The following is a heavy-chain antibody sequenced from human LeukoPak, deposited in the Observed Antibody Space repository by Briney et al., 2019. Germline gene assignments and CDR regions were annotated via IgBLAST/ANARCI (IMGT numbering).Heavy chain of an antibody. D-gene: IGHD6-13*01. Sequence: SETLSLTCAVSGGSISSSNWWSWVRQPPGKGLEWIGEIYHSGSTNYNPSLKSRVTISVDTSKNQFSLKLSSVTAADTAVYYCALDLYSSSQNWFDPWGQGTLVTVSS. CDR2: IYHSGST. CDR1: GGSISSSNW. J-gene: IGHJ5*02. CDR3: ALDLYSSSQNWFDP. V-gene: IGHV4-4*02.